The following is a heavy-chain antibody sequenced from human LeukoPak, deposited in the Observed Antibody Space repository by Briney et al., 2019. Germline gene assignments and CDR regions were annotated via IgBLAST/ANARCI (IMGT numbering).Heavy chain of an antibody. V-gene: IGHV3-30*18. CDR1: GFTFSSYG. D-gene: IGHD3-10*01. J-gene: IGHJ6*03. CDR3: AKDQQSGEGGHYYYMDV. CDR2: ISYDGSNK. Sequence: GGSLRLSCAASGFTFSSYGMHWVRQAPGKGLEWVAVISYDGSNKYYADSVKGRFTISRDNSKNTLYLQMNSLRAEDTAVYYCAKDQQSGEGGHYYYMDVWGKGTTVTVSS.